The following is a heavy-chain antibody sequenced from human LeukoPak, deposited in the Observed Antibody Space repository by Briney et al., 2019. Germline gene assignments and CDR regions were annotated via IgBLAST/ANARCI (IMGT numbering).Heavy chain of an antibody. CDR3: ARDMALEWELLSRWYFDL. CDR2: ISFHGTDS. D-gene: IGHD1-26*01. V-gene: IGHV3-30*19. Sequence: GGSLRLSCAASGFTFSSYGMHWVRQAPGKGLEWVAVISFHGTDSFYADSVKGRFTISRDNSKNTLYLQMSSLRADDTAVYYCARDMALEWELLSRWYFDLWGRGTLVTVSS. CDR1: GFTFSSYG. J-gene: IGHJ2*01.